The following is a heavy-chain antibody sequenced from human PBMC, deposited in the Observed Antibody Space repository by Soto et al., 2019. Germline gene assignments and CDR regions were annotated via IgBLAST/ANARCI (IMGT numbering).Heavy chain of an antibody. CDR3: ARGGGSSHQRY. D-gene: IGHD2-2*01. V-gene: IGHV4-59*01. Sequence: PSETLSVTCTISGGSISVYYWSWIRQSPRQGLEWIGYVYDNGRPYYSPSLKSRVTISADTSKNQISLKLTSATAADTAVYYCARGGGSSHQRYWGRVPIVTVSS. J-gene: IGHJ4*02. CDR2: VYDNGRP. CDR1: GGSISVYY.